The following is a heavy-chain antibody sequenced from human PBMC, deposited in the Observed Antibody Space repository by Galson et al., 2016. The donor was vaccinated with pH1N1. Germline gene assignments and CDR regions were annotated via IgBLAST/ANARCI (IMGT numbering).Heavy chain of an antibody. D-gene: IGHD3-10*01. CDR3: AKDSDYYGSGPLGY. V-gene: IGHV3-9*01. J-gene: IGHJ4*02. Sequence: SLRLSCAASGFTFGDYAMRWVRQAPGKGLEYVSSISTSSGTTYYGDSVRGRFTISRDNAKNSLYLQMNSLGAEDTALYYCAKDSDYYGSGPLGYWGQGTLVTVSS. CDR1: GFTFGDYA. CDR2: ISTSSGTT.